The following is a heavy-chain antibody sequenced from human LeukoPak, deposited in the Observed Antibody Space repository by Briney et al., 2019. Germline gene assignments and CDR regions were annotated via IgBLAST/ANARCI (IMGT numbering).Heavy chain of an antibody. Sequence: SETLSLTCSVSGGSISNYFWTGVRQPPGKGLEWIGYIYSSGSTYYNPSLKSRVTISVDTSKNRFSLKLSTVTATDTAVYYCARRPTGDPKFDYWGQGTLVTVSS. CDR1: GGSISNYF. V-gene: IGHV4-59*08. D-gene: IGHD7-27*01. J-gene: IGHJ4*02. CDR3: ARRPTGDPKFDY. CDR2: IYSSGST.